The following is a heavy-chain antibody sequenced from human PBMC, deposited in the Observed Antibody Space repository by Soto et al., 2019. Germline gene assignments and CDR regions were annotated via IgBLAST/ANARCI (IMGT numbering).Heavy chain of an antibody. V-gene: IGHV2-5*02. Sequence: QITLKESGPTLVKPTQTLTLTCTFSGFSLSTSGVSVGWIRQPPGKALEWLALIYWDADKRYSPSLKSRLTIPKETSKNQVVLTMTNMDPVDTATYYCAHRPSIMGPYDYWGQGTLVTVSS. D-gene: IGHD1-26*01. CDR2: IYWDADK. CDR1: GFSLSTSGVS. CDR3: AHRPSIMGPYDY. J-gene: IGHJ4*02.